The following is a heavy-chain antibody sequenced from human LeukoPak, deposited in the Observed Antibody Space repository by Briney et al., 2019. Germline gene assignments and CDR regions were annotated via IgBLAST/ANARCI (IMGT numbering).Heavy chain of an antibody. V-gene: IGHV3-30*04. CDR2: TSDDGTSK. D-gene: IGHD5-12*01. CDR1: GFIFSDYA. Sequence: PGGSLRLSCAASGFIFSDYAMHWVRQAPGKGLEWVALTSDDGTSKHHADSVRGRFTISRDNSQNTLYLQMNSLRRDDTAVYYCARATDSAYDLGQHYWGQGTRVTVSS. CDR3: ARATDSAYDLGQHY. J-gene: IGHJ4*02.